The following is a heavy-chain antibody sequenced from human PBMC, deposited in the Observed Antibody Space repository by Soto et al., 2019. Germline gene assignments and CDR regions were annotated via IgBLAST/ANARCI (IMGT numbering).Heavy chain of an antibody. CDR1: GYSFTSYW. V-gene: IGHV5-51*01. J-gene: IGHJ6*02. Sequence: PGESLKISCKGSGYSFTSYWIGWVRQMPGKGLEWMGIIYPGDSDTRYSPSFQGQVTISADKSISTAYLQWSSLKASDTAMYYCARQAYSYGFHFYGMDVWGQGTTVTVSS. D-gene: IGHD5-18*01. CDR2: IYPGDSDT. CDR3: ARQAYSYGFHFYGMDV.